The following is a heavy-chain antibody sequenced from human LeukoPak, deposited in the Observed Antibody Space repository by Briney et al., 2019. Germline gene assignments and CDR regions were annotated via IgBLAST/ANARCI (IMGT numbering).Heavy chain of an antibody. CDR2: ISGGGGST. D-gene: IGHD3-10*01. J-gene: IGHJ4*02. Sequence: GGSLRLSCTASGFTFSDHYMDWVRQAPGKGLEWVSVISGGGGSTYYADSVKGRFTISRDNSRNTLYLQVNSLRAEDTAVYYCAKGAYYYGSGSRYYFDYCGQGTLVTVSS. V-gene: IGHV3-23*01. CDR3: AKGAYYYGSGSRYYFDY. CDR1: GFTFSDHY.